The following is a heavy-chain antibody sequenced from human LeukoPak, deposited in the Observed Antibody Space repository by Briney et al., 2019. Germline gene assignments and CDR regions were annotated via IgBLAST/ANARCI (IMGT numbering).Heavy chain of an antibody. CDR1: GFTFSDYY. D-gene: IGHD1-1*01. V-gene: IGHV3-11*04. J-gene: IGHJ6*02. Sequence: RSGGSLRLSCAASGFTFSDYYMSWIRQAPGKGLEWVSYISSSGSTIYYADSVKGRFTISRDNAKNSLYLQMNSLRAEDTAVYYCARDGTDNFYYGMDVWGPGTTVTVSS. CDR3: ARDGTDNFYYGMDV. CDR2: ISSSGSTI.